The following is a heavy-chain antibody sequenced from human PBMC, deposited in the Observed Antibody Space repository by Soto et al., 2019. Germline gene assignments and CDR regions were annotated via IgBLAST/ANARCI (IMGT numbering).Heavy chain of an antibody. V-gene: IGHV1-3*01. CDR2: INAGNGNT. Sequence: QVQLVQSGAEVKKPGASVKVSCKASGYTFTSYAMHWVRQAPGQRLEWMGWINAGNGNTKYSQKFQGRVTITRDTSASTAYMELSSLRSEDTAVYYCARGQLGYCSSTSCYSPNSYFDYWGQGTLVTVSS. CDR3: ARGQLGYCSSTSCYSPNSYFDY. D-gene: IGHD2-2*01. J-gene: IGHJ4*02. CDR1: GYTFTSYA.